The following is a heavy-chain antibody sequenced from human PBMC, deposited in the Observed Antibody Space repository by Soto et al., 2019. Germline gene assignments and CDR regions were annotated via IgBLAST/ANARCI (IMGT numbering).Heavy chain of an antibody. CDR3: AKFPYPSGAYYYGMDV. CDR1: GFTFSDYY. J-gene: IGHJ6*02. D-gene: IGHD6-19*01. CDR2: ISGSGGSI. V-gene: IGHV3-23*01. Sequence: GGSLRLSCAASGFTFSDYYMTWIRQPPGKGLEWVSAISGSGGSIYYADSVKGRFTISRDNSKNTLFLQMNSLRAEDTAVYYCAKFPYPSGAYYYGMDVWGQGTTVTVSS.